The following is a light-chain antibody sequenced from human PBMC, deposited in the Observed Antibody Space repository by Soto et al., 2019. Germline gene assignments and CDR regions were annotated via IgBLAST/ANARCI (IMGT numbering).Light chain of an antibody. CDR2: GAS. J-gene: IGKJ1*01. CDR1: QSVSSN. Sequence: EIVMTQSPATLSVSPGERATLSCRASQSVSSNLAWYQQKPGQAPRLLIYGASTRATGIPARFSGSGSGTEFTLTISSLQSEDFEVYYFQQYNNWPPWTFGQGTKVEIK. V-gene: IGKV3-15*01. CDR3: QQYNNWPPWT.